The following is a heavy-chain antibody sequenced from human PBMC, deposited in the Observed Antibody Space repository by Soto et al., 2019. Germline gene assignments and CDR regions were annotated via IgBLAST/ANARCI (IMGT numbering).Heavy chain of an antibody. CDR1: GYTLTELS. CDR2: FDPEDVET. V-gene: IGHV1-24*01. Sequence: GASVTVSCKVSGYTLTELSMHWVRQAPGKGLEWMGGFDPEDVETIYAQKLQGRVNMSEDTSTDTAYMELSSLISEDTAVYYCATAPPCDILTGYPGGWGRYYYYYYMDVWGKGTTVTVSS. J-gene: IGHJ6*03. D-gene: IGHD3-9*01. CDR3: ATAPPCDILTGYPGGWGRYYYYYYMDV.